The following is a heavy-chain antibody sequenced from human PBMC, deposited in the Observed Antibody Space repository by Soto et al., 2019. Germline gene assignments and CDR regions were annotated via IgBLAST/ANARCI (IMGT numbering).Heavy chain of an antibody. CDR2: TYYRSNWYT. CDR1: GDSVSTNSAT. J-gene: IGHJ5*01. D-gene: IGHD2-8*01. CDR3: ARLIGNSWLDS. V-gene: IGHV6-1*01. Sequence: QTLSLTCAISGDSVSTNSATWGWIRQSPSRGLEWLGRTYYRSNWYTDYAVSVKGRITISPDTSNNQLSLQLNSVTPDDTAVYYCARLIGNSWLDSWGQGTLVTVSS.